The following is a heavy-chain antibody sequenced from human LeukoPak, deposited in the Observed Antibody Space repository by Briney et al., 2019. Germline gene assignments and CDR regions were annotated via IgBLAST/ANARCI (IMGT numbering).Heavy chain of an antibody. V-gene: IGHV3-7*01. D-gene: IGHD6-19*01. CDR1: RFTFSSYW. CDR2: IKQDGSEK. CDR3: AREDDSGWTVDY. Sequence: GGSLRLSCAASRFTFSSYWMSWVRQAPGKGLEWVANIKQDGSEKNYVDSVKGRFTISRDNAKNSLYLQMNSLRAEDTAVYYCAREDDSGWTVDYWGQGTLVTVSS. J-gene: IGHJ4*02.